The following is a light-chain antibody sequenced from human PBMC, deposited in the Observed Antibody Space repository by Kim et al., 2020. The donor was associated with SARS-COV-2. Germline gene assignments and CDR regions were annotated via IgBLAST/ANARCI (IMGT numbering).Light chain of an antibody. Sequence: DIQMTQFPSTLSASVGDRVTISCRASQSISNCLAWYQQKPGKAPKVLIYEASSLESGVPSRFSGGGSGTEFTLTISSLQPDDFASYYCQNNKTYYTFGGGTKVDIK. J-gene: IGKJ4*01. CDR1: QSISNC. CDR2: EAS. V-gene: IGKV1-5*01. CDR3: QNNKTYYT.